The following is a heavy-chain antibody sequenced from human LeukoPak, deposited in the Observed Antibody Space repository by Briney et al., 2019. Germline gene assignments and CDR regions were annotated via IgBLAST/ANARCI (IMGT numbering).Heavy chain of an antibody. J-gene: IGHJ4*02. Sequence: GGSLRLSCAASGITFSNYWMSWVRQAPGKGLEWVANIKQDGSEKYYVDSVKGRFTISRDNAKNSLYLQMNSLRAEDTAVYFCARDNWSGITFYLDYWGQGTLVTVSS. D-gene: IGHD1-20*01. CDR2: IKQDGSEK. CDR3: ARDNWSGITFYLDY. V-gene: IGHV3-7*01. CDR1: GITFSNYW.